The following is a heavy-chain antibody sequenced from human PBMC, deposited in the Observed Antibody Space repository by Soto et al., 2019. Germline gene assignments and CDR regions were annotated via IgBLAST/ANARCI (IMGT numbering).Heavy chain of an antibody. Sequence: GPSVKVSCKVSGYTLTELSMHWVRQAPGKGLEWVGGFDPEDGEAIYAQKFQGIVTMTEDKSTDTAYMELSSLRSVDTAVYYCEGDACVSDCSTFAYSGHGTLRTVSS. D-gene: IGHD4-4*01. CDR1: GYTLTELS. CDR3: EGDACVSDCSTFAY. J-gene: IGHJ4*01. V-gene: IGHV1-24*01. CDR2: FDPEDGEA.